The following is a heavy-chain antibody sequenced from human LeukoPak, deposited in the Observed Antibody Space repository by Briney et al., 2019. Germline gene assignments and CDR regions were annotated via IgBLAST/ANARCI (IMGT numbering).Heavy chain of an antibody. CDR2: IYVIGTT. D-gene: IGHD4-17*01. J-gene: IGHJ5*02. CDR3: ARLIGHYDDLRRFDP. Sequence: PSETLSLTCIVSGGSISSDYWSWIRQPAGKGLEWIGRIYVIGTTHYNPSLKSRITMSVDTSKNQFSLNLSSVTAADTAVYYCARLIGHYDDLRRFDPWGQGILVTVSS. CDR1: GGSISSDY. V-gene: IGHV4-4*07.